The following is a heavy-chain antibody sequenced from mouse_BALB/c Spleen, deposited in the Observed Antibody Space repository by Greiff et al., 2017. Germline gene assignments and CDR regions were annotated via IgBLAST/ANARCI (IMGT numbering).Heavy chain of an antibody. CDR2: ISYDGSN. CDR1: GYSITSGYY. J-gene: IGHJ4*01. CDR3: ARDLGYYAMDY. Sequence: EVQLQESGPGLVKPSQSLSLTCSVSGYSITSGYYWNWIRQLPGNKLEWMGYISYDGSNNYNPSLKNRISITRDTSKNQFFLKLNSVTTEDTATYYCARDLGYYAMDYWGQGTSVTVSS. V-gene: IGHV3-6*02. D-gene: IGHD4-1*01.